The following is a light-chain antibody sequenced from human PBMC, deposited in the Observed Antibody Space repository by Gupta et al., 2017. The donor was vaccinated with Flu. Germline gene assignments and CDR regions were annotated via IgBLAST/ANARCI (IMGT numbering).Light chain of an antibody. CDR2: AAS. CDR3: QRPDNFPWT. Sequence: DIQMTQSPSSVSASVGDTVTITWRASQGISAWLAWYQQKTGKAPKLLMSAASSLESGVPTRCSGSGSGTEFTLTISRLQPEDFATYYCQRPDNFPWTFGQGTKVEIK. CDR1: QGISAW. J-gene: IGKJ1*01. V-gene: IGKV1-12*01.